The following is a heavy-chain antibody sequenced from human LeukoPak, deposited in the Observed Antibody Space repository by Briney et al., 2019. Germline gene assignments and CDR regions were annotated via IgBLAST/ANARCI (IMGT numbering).Heavy chain of an antibody. D-gene: IGHD2-2*01. V-gene: IGHV4-39*07. CDR2: IYYSGST. CDR3: AREGGSDLVVPADNWFDP. Sequence: SETLSLTCTVSGGSISSYYWGWIRQPPGKGLEWIGSIYYSGSTYYNPSLKSRVTISVDTSKNQFSLKLSSVTAADTAVYYCAREGGSDLVVPADNWFDPWGQGTLVTVSS. J-gene: IGHJ5*02. CDR1: GGSISSYY.